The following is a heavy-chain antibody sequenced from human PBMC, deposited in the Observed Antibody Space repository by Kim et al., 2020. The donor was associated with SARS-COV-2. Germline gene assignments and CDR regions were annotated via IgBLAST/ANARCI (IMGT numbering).Heavy chain of an antibody. Sequence: SETLSLTCAVYGGSFSGYYWSWIRQPPGKGLEWIGEINHSGSTNYNPSLKSRVTISVDTSKNQFSLKLSSVTAADTAVYYCARGPVLLWFGELLRAAAGFDPWGQGTLVTVSS. D-gene: IGHD3-10*01. J-gene: IGHJ5*02. CDR3: ARGPVLLWFGELLRAAAGFDP. CDR2: INHSGST. V-gene: IGHV4-34*01. CDR1: GGSFSGYY.